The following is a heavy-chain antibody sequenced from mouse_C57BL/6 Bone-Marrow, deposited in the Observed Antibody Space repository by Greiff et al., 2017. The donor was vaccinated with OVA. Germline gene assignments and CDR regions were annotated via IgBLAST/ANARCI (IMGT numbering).Heavy chain of an antibody. V-gene: IGHV1-82*01. J-gene: IGHJ2*01. Sequence: VQLQQSGPELVKPGASVKISCKASGYAFSSSWMNWVKQRPGKGLEWIGRIYPGDGDTTYNGKFKGKATLTADKSSSTAYMQLSSLTSEDSAVYVCARHEDGYYASYGGYWGQGTTLTVTS. CDR1: GYAFSSSW. D-gene: IGHD2-3*01. CDR3: ARHEDGYYASYGGY. CDR2: IYPGDGDT.